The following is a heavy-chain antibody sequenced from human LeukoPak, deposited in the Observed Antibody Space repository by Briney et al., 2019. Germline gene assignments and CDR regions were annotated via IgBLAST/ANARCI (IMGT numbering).Heavy chain of an antibody. J-gene: IGHJ1*01. D-gene: IGHD6-13*01. CDR1: GFTFSAYA. CDR3: AKDSNEGWQQLAPAEYFQH. Sequence: GGSLRLSCEASGFTFSAYAMTWVRQAPGQGLEWVSSIGSDNKPHYSESVKGRFAISRDNSKSMLFLQLNSLRAEDTAVYYCAKDSNEGWQQLAPAEYFQHWGQGTLVTVSS. V-gene: IGHV3-23*01. CDR2: IGSDNKP.